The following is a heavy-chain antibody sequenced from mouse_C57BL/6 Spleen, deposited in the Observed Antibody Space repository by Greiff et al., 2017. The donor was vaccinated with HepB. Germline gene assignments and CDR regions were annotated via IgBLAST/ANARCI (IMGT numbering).Heavy chain of an antibody. Sequence: VHVKQSGAELVRPGASVKLSCTASGFNIKDDYMHWVKQRPEQGLEWIGWIDPENGDTEYASKFQGKATITADTSSNTAYLQLSSLTSEDTAVYYCTVGGNSAYWGQGTLVTVSA. V-gene: IGHV14-4*01. J-gene: IGHJ3*01. D-gene: IGHD2-1*01. CDR3: TVGGNSAY. CDR1: GFNIKDDY. CDR2: IDPENGDT.